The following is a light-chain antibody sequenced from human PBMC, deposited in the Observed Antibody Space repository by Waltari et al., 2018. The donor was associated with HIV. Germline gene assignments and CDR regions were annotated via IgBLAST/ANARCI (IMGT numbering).Light chain of an antibody. CDR2: GAS. Sequence: IVLTQSPATLDLSPGERATPSCKASQTLTSTSLAWYQQRPGQAPRLLIYGASSRVTGIPDRFSGSGSGTDFSLNIARLQPEDFAMYYCQQYGRSPTAFGGGTKVQMK. J-gene: IGKJ4*01. V-gene: IGKV3-20*01. CDR3: QQYGRSPTA. CDR1: QTLTSTS.